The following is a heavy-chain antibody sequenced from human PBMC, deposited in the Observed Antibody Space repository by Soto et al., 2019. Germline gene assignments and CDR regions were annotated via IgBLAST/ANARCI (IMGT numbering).Heavy chain of an antibody. CDR3: ARGANYDSSESAFDI. D-gene: IGHD3-22*01. CDR1: GGSISSSNW. CDR2: IYHSGST. Sequence: PSETLSLTCAVSGGSISSSNWWSWVRQPPGKGLEWIGEIYHSGSTNYNPSLKSRVTISVDKSKNQFSLKLSSVTAADTAVYYCARGANYDSSESAFDIWGQGTMVTVS. V-gene: IGHV4-4*02. J-gene: IGHJ3*02.